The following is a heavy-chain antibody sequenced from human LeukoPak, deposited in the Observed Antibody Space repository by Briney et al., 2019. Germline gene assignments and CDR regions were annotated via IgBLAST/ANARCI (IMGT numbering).Heavy chain of an antibody. CDR1: GFTFSSYT. CDR3: AKERQTGDYFTSDH. V-gene: IGHV3-23*01. J-gene: IGHJ4*02. D-gene: IGHD4-17*01. Sequence: PGGSLRLSCTASGFTFSSYTMNWVRQAPGKGLDWVSAISGSTDATYYANSVRGRFTISRDNSRNTLYLQMSNLGAEDTAVYYCAKERQTGDYFTSDHWGQGTLVAVSS. CDR2: ISGSTDAT.